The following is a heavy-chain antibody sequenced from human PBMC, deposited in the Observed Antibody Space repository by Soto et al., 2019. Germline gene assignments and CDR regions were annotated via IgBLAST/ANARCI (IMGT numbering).Heavy chain of an antibody. J-gene: IGHJ4*02. CDR3: AKDLSAKSSHYYFAY. D-gene: IGHD3-10*01. V-gene: IGHV3-49*03. Sequence: PGGSLRLSCTGSGFIFGDYAMTWLRQAPGKGLEWVGFIRSKAYGGTTNYAASVKGRFTISRDDSESVAYLQMNSLRAEDTAVYYCAKDLSAKSSHYYFAYWGQGTLVTVYS. CDR2: IRSKAYGGTT. CDR1: GFIFGDYA.